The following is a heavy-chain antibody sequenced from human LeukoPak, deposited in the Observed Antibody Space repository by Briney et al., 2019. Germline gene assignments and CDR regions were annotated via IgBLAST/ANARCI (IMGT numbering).Heavy chain of an antibody. CDR2: FRYSGNT. CDR3: ARDGYSSGSRYYYYIDV. J-gene: IGHJ6*03. D-gene: IGHD6-19*01. Sequence: SETLSLTCTVSGGSISSSSYYWGWIRQTPGKGLEWIESFRYSGNTYYNPSLKSRVTISVDTSNNQFSLKLSSVTAADTAVYYCARDGYSSGSRYYYYIDVWSKGTTVTVSS. V-gene: IGHV4-39*02. CDR1: GGSISSSSYY.